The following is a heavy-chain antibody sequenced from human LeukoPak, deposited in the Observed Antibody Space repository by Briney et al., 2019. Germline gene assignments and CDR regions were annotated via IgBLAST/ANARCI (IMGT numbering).Heavy chain of an antibody. D-gene: IGHD3-16*01. CDR2: IYYSGGT. Sequence: SETLSLTCTVSGGSISSYYWSWIRQPPGKGLEWIGYIYYSGGTNYNPSLKSRVTVSVDTSKNQFSLKLSSVTAADTAVYYCARQEWAFGGEDYWGQGTLVTVSS. CDR3: ARQEWAFGGEDY. CDR1: GGSISSYY. V-gene: IGHV4-59*08. J-gene: IGHJ4*02.